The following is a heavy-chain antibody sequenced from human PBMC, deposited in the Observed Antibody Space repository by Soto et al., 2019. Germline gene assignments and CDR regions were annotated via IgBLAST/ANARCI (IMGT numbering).Heavy chain of an antibody. CDR1: GFTFSTYA. CDR2: LSGSGGTT. D-gene: IGHD3-10*01. J-gene: IGHJ4*02. CDR3: AKQRAGYGSGSDTFYFDF. Sequence: GGSLRLSCSTSGFTFSTYAMNWVRQAPGKGLEWVSALSGSGGTTYYADSVRGRFTISRDNSKNTLFLQMSSLRAEDTALYYCAKQRAGYGSGSDTFYFDFWGQGALVTVSS. V-gene: IGHV3-23*01.